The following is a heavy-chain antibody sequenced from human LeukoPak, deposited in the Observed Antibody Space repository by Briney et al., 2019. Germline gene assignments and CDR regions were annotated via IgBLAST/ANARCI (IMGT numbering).Heavy chain of an antibody. D-gene: IGHD5-18*01. J-gene: IGHJ6*03. CDR2: ISSSSSYI. CDR3: AREVPPYSYGYYYYMDV. Sequence: PGGSLRLSCAASGFTFSSYSMNWVRQAPGKGLEWVSSISSSSSYIYYADSVKGRFTISRDNAKNSLYLQMNSLRAEDTAVYYCAREVPPYSYGYYYYMDVWGKGTTVTVSS. CDR1: GFTFSSYS. V-gene: IGHV3-21*01.